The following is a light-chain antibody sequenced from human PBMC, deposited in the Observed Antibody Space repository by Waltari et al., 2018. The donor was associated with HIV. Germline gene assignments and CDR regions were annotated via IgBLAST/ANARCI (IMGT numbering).Light chain of an antibody. J-gene: IGLJ2*01. CDR2: QDV. CDR1: NLGETD. V-gene: IGLV3-1*01. CDR3: QASASGTVI. Sequence: SYDLSQPPSVSVSPGHTATIACSGHNLGETDVSWYQLQPGQSPLFVIYQDVKRPSGIPDRFSGSNSGNTATLTISGTQSVDEADYYCQASASGTVIFGGGTKLTVL.